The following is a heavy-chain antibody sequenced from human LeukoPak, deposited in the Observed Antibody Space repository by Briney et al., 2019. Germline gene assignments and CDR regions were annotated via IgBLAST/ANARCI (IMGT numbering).Heavy chain of an antibody. CDR2: IYYSGST. Sequence: SETLSLTCTVSGGSIRSFYWSWIRQPPGKGLEWIGYIYYSGSTNYNPSLKSRVTISVDTSKNQFSLKVSSVTAADTAVYYCANYYSNYGYFDDWGQGTLVTVSS. V-gene: IGHV4-59*03. D-gene: IGHD4-11*01. CDR1: GGSIRSFY. J-gene: IGHJ4*02. CDR3: ANYYSNYGYFDD.